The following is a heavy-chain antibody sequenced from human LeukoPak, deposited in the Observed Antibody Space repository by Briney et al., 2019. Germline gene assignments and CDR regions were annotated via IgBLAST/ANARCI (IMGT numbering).Heavy chain of an antibody. V-gene: IGHV3-9*01. CDR3: AKGTLEMAIDY. Sequence: GGSLRLSCAVSGFTFSSYTMHWVRQAPGKGLEWVSGISWNSGSIGYADSVKGRFTISRDNAKNSLYLQMNSLRAEDTALYYCAKGTLEMAIDYWGQGTLVTVSS. J-gene: IGHJ4*02. CDR2: ISWNSGSI. CDR1: GFTFSSYT. D-gene: IGHD5-24*01.